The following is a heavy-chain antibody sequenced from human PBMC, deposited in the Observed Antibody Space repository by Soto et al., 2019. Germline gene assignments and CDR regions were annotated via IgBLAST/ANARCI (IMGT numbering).Heavy chain of an antibody. CDR2: IIPIFGTA. Sequence: QVQLVQSGAEVKKPGSSVKVSCTASGGTFSSYAISWVRQAPGQGLEWMGGIIPIFGTANYAQKFQGRVTITADESTSTAYMELSSLRSEDTAVYYCAREARSGMTRAFDYWGQGTLVTVSS. V-gene: IGHV1-69*01. J-gene: IGHJ4*02. CDR1: GGTFSSYA. D-gene: IGHD1-20*01. CDR3: AREARSGMTRAFDY.